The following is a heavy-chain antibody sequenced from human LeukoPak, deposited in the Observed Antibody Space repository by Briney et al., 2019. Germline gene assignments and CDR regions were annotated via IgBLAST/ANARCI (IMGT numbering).Heavy chain of an antibody. J-gene: IGHJ6*02. CDR2: IYSGGSR. D-gene: IGHD3-10*01. CDR1: GFTVGSNY. V-gene: IGHV3-53*01. Sequence: GGSLRLSCAASGFTVGSNYMSWVRQAPGKGLEWVSVIYSGGSRYYAGSVKGRFTISRDNSKNTLYLQMNSLRAEDTAVYYCARVGKDYYYGMDGWGQGTTVTVSS. CDR3: ARVGKDYYYGMDG.